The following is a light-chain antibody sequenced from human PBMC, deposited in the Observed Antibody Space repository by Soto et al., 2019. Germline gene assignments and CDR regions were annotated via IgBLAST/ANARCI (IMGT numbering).Light chain of an antibody. V-gene: IGLV2-14*01. CDR1: SSDVGGHNY. CDR3: SSYTSTSTLVV. Sequence: QSVLTQPASVSGSPGQSITISCTGTSSDVGGHNYVSWYQQHPGKAPKLMIYDVTSRPSGVSNRFSGSKSDNMASLTISGLLAEDEADYYCSSYTSTSTLVVFGGGTKVTVL. J-gene: IGLJ2*01. CDR2: DVT.